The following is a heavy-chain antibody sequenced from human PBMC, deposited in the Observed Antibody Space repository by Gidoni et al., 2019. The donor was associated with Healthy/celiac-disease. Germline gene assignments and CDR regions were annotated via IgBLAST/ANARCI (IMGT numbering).Heavy chain of an antibody. CDR1: GGSFSSYT. D-gene: IGHD6-19*01. Sequence: QVQLVQSGAEVKKPGSSVKVSCKASGGSFSSYTISWVRQAPGQGLEWMGRFIPILGIANYAQKFQGRVTITADKSTSTAYMELSSLRSEDTAVYYCAREGSGYSSGWYGYYWGQGTLVTVSS. J-gene: IGHJ4*02. CDR3: AREGSGYSSGWYGYY. V-gene: IGHV1-69*08. CDR2: FIPILGIA.